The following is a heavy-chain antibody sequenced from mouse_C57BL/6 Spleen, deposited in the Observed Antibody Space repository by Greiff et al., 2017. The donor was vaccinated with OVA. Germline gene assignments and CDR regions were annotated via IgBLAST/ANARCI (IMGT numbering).Heavy chain of an antibody. D-gene: IGHD2-1*01. J-gene: IGHJ2*01. CDR2: INPNYGTT. CDR3: ARAHYGNYEGFDY. CDR1: GYSLTDYN. Sequence: VQLQQSGPELVKPGASVKISCKASGYSLTDYNMNWVKQSNGKSLEWIGVINPNYGTTSYNQKFKGKATFTVDQSSSTAYMQLNSLTSEDSAVYYCARAHYGNYEGFDYWGQGTTLTVSS. V-gene: IGHV1-39*01.